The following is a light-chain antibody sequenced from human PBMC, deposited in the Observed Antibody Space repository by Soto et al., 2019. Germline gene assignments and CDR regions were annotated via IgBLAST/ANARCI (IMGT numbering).Light chain of an antibody. V-gene: IGKV1-13*02. CDR2: DVS. CDR3: KQFNSYPIT. J-gene: IGKJ5*01. CDR1: QDIRGA. Sequence: AIQLTQSPSSLSASVGDRVTITCRASQDIRGALAWYQQKPGKAPKILLYDVSTLESGVPSRFSCSGSVTDFTLTISSRQPVDFATDYCKQFNSYPITFGQGTRLEIK.